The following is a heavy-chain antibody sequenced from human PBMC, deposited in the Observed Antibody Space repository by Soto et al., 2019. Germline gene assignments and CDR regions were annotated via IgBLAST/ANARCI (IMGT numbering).Heavy chain of an antibody. J-gene: IGHJ4*02. CDR1: GFTFSSYG. CDR3: AGGIQYYDILTGYFAPFDY. V-gene: IGHV3-30*03. D-gene: IGHD3-9*01. CDR2: ISYDGSNK. Sequence: PWGSLRLSCAASGFTFSSYGMHWVRQAPGKGLEWVAVISYDGSNKYYADSVKGRFTISRDNSKNTLYLQMNSLRAEDTAVYYCAGGIQYYDILTGYFAPFDYWGQGTLVTVSS.